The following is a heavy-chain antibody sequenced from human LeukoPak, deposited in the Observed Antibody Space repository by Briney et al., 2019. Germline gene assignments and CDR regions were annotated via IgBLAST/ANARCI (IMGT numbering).Heavy chain of an antibody. Sequence: PSETLSLTCTVSGGSISSYYWNWIRQPPGKGPEWIGYIYYSGSTNYNPSLESRVTISVDTSKNQVSLKLTSVTAADTAVYYCARAFPHHFERSGYFSFDSWGQGTLVTVSS. CDR2: IYYSGST. CDR3: ARAFPHHFERSGYFSFDS. J-gene: IGHJ4*02. D-gene: IGHD3-22*01. CDR1: GGSISSYY. V-gene: IGHV4-59*08.